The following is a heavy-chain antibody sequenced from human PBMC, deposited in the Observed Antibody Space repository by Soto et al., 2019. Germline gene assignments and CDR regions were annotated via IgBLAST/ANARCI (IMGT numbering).Heavy chain of an antibody. Sequence: QVQLVQSGAEVQKPGSSVKVSCEASGDTFSSYAINWVRQAPGQGLEWMGGIIPMFGTANYAQKFKGRVTITAGESTSTVYMELSILRSEDTAVYYCASVGPAHYYDSSGYYSSLDYWGQGTLVTVSS. D-gene: IGHD3-22*01. J-gene: IGHJ4*02. CDR1: GDTFSSYA. CDR3: ASVGPAHYYDSSGYYSSLDY. CDR2: IIPMFGTA. V-gene: IGHV1-69*01.